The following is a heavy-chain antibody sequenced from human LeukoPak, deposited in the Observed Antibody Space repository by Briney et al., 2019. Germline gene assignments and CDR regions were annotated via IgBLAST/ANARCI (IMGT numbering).Heavy chain of an antibody. J-gene: IGHJ4*02. V-gene: IGHV3-30*04. CDR2: ISYDGSNK. D-gene: IGHD2-2*01. CDR1: GFTFSGYP. Sequence: GKSLRLSCAASGFTFSGYPIHWVRQAPGKGLEWVAVISYDGSNKYSADSVKGRFTIPRDNSKNTLYLQMNSLRSDDTAVYYCARDIVVVPAARRGSSGDYWGQGTLVTVSS. CDR3: ARDIVVVPAARRGSSGDY.